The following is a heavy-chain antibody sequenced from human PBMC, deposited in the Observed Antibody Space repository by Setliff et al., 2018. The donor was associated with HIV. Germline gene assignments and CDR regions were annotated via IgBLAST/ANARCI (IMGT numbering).Heavy chain of an antibody. CDR2: ISSNGGST. CDR3: ARTRYYYDSSDSYYFDY. V-gene: IGHV3-64*01. CDR1: GFTFSNYT. Sequence: PGGSLRLSCAASGFTFSNYTMHWVRQAPGKGLEYVSAISSNGGSTYYANSVKGRFTISRDNSKNTLNLQMGSLRAEDMAVYYCARTRYYYDSSDSYYFDYWGQGTLVTVSS. J-gene: IGHJ4*02. D-gene: IGHD3-22*01.